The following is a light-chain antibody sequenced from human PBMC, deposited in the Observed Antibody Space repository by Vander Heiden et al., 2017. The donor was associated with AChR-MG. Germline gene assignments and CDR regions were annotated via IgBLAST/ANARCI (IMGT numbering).Light chain of an antibody. CDR2: RDD. V-gene: IGLV3-9*01. J-gene: IGLJ1*01. Sequence: SYELTQPPAASVALGQTARITCEGNNIGSKHVHWYQQKPGQAAVLVIYRDDNRPSGIPERFSGSNSGKTATLTISRAQAGDEDYYYCHVWDSTTEVFGTGTKVTVL. CDR1: NIGSKH. CDR3: HVWDSTTEV.